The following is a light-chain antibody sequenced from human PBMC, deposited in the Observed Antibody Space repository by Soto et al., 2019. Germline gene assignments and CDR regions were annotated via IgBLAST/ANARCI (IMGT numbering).Light chain of an antibody. Sequence: EIVLTQSPGTLSLSPGERATLSCRASQSVSSSYLAWYQQKPGLAPRLLIYGASSRATGIPDRFSGSGSGTDFTRTISRLEPEDFAVYYCQQYGSSPFTFGPGTKVDIK. CDR3: QQYGSSPFT. CDR1: QSVSSSY. CDR2: GAS. V-gene: IGKV3-20*01. J-gene: IGKJ3*01.